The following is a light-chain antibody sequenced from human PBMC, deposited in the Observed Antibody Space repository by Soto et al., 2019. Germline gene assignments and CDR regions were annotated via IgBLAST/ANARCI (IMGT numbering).Light chain of an antibody. CDR2: GAS. CDR1: QSVSSSY. CDR3: HHYGSSRWT. V-gene: IGKV3-20*01. J-gene: IGKJ1*01. Sequence: EIVLTHSPGTLSLSPGDRATLSCRASQSVSSSYLAWYQHKPGQAPRLLIYGASSRATGIPDRFSGSGSGTDFTLTISRLEPEDFAVYYCHHYGSSRWTFGKGTKVEIK.